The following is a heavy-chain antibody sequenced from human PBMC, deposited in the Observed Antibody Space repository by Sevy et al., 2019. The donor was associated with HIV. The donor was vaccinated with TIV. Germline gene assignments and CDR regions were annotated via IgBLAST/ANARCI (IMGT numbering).Heavy chain of an antibody. V-gene: IGHV3-73*01. CDR2: IRSKANSYAT. Sequence: GGSLRLSCAASGFTFSGSAMHWVRQASGKGLEWVGRIRSKANSYATAYAASVKGRFTISRDDSKNTAYLQMNSLKTVDTAVYYCTTPTLYYDILTGYYNVGSEYYYYGMDVWGQGTTVTVSS. CDR1: GFTFSGSA. D-gene: IGHD3-9*01. J-gene: IGHJ6*02. CDR3: TTPTLYYDILTGYYNVGSEYYYYGMDV.